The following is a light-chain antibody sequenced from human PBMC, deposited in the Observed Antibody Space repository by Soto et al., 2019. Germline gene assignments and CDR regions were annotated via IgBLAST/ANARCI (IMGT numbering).Light chain of an antibody. CDR3: ATWDGSLPGEV. CDR2: DNN. CDR1: SSNIGNNY. Sequence: QSVLTQSPSVSADPGQKVTISCSGSSSNIGNNYVSWYQQLPGTATKLLIYDNNKRPSGIPDRFSGSKSGTSGTLDITGLQTGDEADYYCATWDGSLPGEVFGGGTKLTVL. V-gene: IGLV1-51*01. J-gene: IGLJ2*01.